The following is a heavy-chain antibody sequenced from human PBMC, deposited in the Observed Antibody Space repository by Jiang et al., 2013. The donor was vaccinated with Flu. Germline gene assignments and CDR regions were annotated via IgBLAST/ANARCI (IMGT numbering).Heavy chain of an antibody. D-gene: IGHD6-6*01. CDR2: IYPGDSDT. CDR3: ERPLAIDSSSSLGD. V-gene: IGHV5-51*01. Sequence: PGKGLEWMGIIYPGDSDTRYSPSFQGQVTISADKSISTAYLQWSSLKASDTAMYYCERPLAIDSSSSLGDWGQGTLVTVSS. J-gene: IGHJ4*02.